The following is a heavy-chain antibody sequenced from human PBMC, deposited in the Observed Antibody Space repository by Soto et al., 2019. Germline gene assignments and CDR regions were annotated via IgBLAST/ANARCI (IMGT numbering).Heavy chain of an antibody. CDR1: GFTFNSYE. CDR2: ITTSGDII. V-gene: IGHV3-48*03. D-gene: IGHD2-21*02. Sequence: EVQLVESGGGLVQPGGSLRLSCAASGFTFNSYEMNWVRQAPGRGLEWISYITTSGDIIYYADSVRGRFTVSRDSAKNSMYLQMNSLRAEDTAVYYCAREEINCGGDCFSLWGQGTLVTVSS. CDR3: AREEINCGGDCFSL. J-gene: IGHJ4*02.